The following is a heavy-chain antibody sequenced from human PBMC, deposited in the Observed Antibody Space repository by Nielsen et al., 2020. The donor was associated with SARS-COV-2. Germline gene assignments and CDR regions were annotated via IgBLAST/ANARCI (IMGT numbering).Heavy chain of an antibody. Sequence: GESLKISCAPSGFPFRTYGMIWVRQAPGLGLEWVSAISASGHSTYYADFVRGRFTISRDGSDDTVHLQMDSLRVGDTAIYYCAKESQYSGYDLYYYSYYGMDVWGQGTTVTVSS. CDR3: AKESQYSGYDLYYYSYYGMDV. D-gene: IGHD5-12*01. J-gene: IGHJ6*02. V-gene: IGHV3-23*01. CDR2: ISASGHST. CDR1: GFPFRTYG.